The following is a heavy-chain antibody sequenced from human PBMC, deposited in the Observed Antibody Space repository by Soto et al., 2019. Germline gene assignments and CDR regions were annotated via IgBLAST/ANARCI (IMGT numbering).Heavy chain of an antibody. D-gene: IGHD7-27*01. V-gene: IGHV4-59*11. CDR1: GGSISNHY. CDR3: ARANWYSEY. Sequence: SGTLSLTCTVSGGSISNHYWSWIRQPPGKGLEWIGYIYYNGNTNYNPSLKSRVTMSVDTSKNQISLRLSSVTAADTAVYYCARANWYSEYWGQGTLVTVSS. J-gene: IGHJ4*02. CDR2: IYYNGNT.